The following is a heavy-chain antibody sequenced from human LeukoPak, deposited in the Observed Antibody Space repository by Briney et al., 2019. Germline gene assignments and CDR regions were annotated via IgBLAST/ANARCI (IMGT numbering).Heavy chain of an antibody. CDR1: GGSISSGGYY. CDR3: ARDRGRGGNYGMDV. V-gene: IGHV4-31*03. J-gene: IGHJ6*02. CDR2: IYYSGST. Sequence: PSETLSLTCTVSGGSISSGGYYWSWIRQHPGKGLEWIGYIYYSGSTYYNPSLKSRVTISVDTSKNQFSLKLSSVTAADTAVYYCARDRGRGGNYGMDVWGQGTTVTVSS. D-gene: IGHD3-16*01.